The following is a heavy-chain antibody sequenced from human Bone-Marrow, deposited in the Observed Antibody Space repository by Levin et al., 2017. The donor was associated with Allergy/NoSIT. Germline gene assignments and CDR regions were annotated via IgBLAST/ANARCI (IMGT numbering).Heavy chain of an antibody. CDR3: ARGRGPTGYYGLDV. CDR1: GGTFSNFA. CDR2: IIPNFGKT. Sequence: SVKVSCKTSGGTFSNFAISWVRQAPGQGLQWMGGIIPNFGKTNYAQKFQGRVTITADESTSTAYMELSGLRSEDTAVYYCARGRGPTGYYGLDVWGQGITVTVSS. V-gene: IGHV1-69*13. D-gene: IGHD1-1*01. J-gene: IGHJ6*02.